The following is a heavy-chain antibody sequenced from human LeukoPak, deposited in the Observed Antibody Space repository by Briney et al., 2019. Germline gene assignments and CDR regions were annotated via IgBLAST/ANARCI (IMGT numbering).Heavy chain of an antibody. Sequence: KPSETLSLTCTVSGGSISSYYWSWIRQPPGKGLEWIGYIYYSGSTNYNPSLKSRVTISVDTSKNQFSLKLSSVTAADTAVYYCARSAYSSGWSTFDYWGQGTLVTVSS. CDR3: ARSAYSSGWSTFDY. D-gene: IGHD6-19*01. V-gene: IGHV4-59*01. J-gene: IGHJ4*02. CDR1: GGSISSYY. CDR2: IYYSGST.